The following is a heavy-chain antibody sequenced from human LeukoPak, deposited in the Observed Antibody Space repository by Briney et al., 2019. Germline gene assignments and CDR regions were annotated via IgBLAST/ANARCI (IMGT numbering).Heavy chain of an antibody. CDR1: GGSFSGYY. J-gene: IGHJ4*02. D-gene: IGHD3-3*01. CDR2: INHSGST. CDR3: ARLEINQYMQDY. Sequence: PSETLSLTCAVYGGSFSGYYWSWIRQPPGKGLEWIGEINHSGSTNYNPSLKSRVTISVDTSKNQFSLKLSSVTAADTAVYYCARLEINQYMQDYWGQGTLVTVSS. V-gene: IGHV4-34*01.